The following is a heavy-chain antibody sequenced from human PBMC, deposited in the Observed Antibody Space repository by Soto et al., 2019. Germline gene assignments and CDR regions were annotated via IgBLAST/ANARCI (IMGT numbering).Heavy chain of an antibody. CDR3: AKTPVTHAAAVGGGAGYFDS. CDR2: ISGSGGST. CDR1: GFTFSTYA. Sequence: EVQLLESGGGLVQPGGSLRLSCAASGFTFSTYAMTWVRQAPGKGLEWVSAISGSGGSTYYADSVKGRFTISRDNSNNTLYLQMNSLRAEDTAVYYGAKTPVTHAAAVGGGAGYFDSWGQGTLVTVSS. D-gene: IGHD6-13*01. J-gene: IGHJ4*02. V-gene: IGHV3-23*01.